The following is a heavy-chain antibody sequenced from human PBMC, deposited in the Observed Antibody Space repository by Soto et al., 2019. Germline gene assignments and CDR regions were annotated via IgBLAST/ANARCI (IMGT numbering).Heavy chain of an antibody. J-gene: IGHJ6*02. D-gene: IGHD1-26*01. V-gene: IGHV3-48*03. CDR3: ARPKYSGSYYYYGMDV. Sequence: GESLKISCAASGFTFSSYEMNWVRQAPGKGLEWVSYISSSGSTIYYADSVKGRFTISRDNAKNSLYLQMNSLRAEDTAVYYCARPKYSGSYYYYGMDVWGQGTTVTVSS. CDR2: ISSSGSTI. CDR1: GFTFSSYE.